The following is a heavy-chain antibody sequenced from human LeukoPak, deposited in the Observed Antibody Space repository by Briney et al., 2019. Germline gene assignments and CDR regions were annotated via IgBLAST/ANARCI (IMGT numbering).Heavy chain of an antibody. CDR3: ARDLHDAFDI. Sequence: PSKTLSLTCTVSVGSISSYFWSWIRQPPGKGLEWIGYIYYSGSTNYNPSLKSRVTISVDTSKNQFSLRLSSVTAADTAVYYCARDLHDAFDIWGQGTVVTVSS. CDR1: VGSISSYF. V-gene: IGHV4-59*01. CDR2: IYYSGST. J-gene: IGHJ3*02.